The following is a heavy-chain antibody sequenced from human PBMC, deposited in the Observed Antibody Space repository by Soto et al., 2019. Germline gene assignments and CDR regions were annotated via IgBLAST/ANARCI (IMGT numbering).Heavy chain of an antibody. Sequence: SVKVSCKASGGTFSSYAISWVRQAPGQGLEWMGGVIPIFGTANYAQKFQGRVTITADESTSTAYMELSSLRSEDMAVYYCARTLSSGYYSYYYYYGMDVWGQGTTVTVSS. J-gene: IGHJ6*02. CDR1: GGTFSSYA. CDR3: ARTLSSGYYSYYYYYGMDV. D-gene: IGHD3-22*01. CDR2: VIPIFGTA. V-gene: IGHV1-69*13.